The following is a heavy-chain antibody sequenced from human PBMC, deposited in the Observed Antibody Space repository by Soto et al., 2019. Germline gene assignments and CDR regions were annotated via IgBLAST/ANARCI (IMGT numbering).Heavy chain of an antibody. D-gene: IGHD1-26*01. Sequence: SETLSLTCTVSGGSVSSGSYYRSWIRQPPGKGLEWIGYIYYSGSTNYNPSLKSRVTISVDTSKNQFSLKLSSVTAADTAVYYCARDLRVGATVWFDPWGQGTLVTVSS. CDR1: GGSVSSGSYY. CDR3: ARDLRVGATVWFDP. V-gene: IGHV4-61*01. J-gene: IGHJ5*02. CDR2: IYYSGST.